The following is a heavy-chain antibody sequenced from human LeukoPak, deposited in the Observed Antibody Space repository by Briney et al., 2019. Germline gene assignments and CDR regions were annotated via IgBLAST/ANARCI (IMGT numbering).Heavy chain of an antibody. CDR2: INPNSGGT. CDR3: ARASYGSGSYPNHFDY. D-gene: IGHD3-10*01. J-gene: IGHJ4*02. Sequence: ASVKVSCKASGYTFTSHYMHWVRQAPGQGLEWMGWINPNSGGTNYGQKFQGRVTMTRDTSISTAYMELSRLRSDDTAVYYCARASYGSGSYPNHFDYWGQGTLVTVSS. V-gene: IGHV1-2*02. CDR1: GYTFTSHY.